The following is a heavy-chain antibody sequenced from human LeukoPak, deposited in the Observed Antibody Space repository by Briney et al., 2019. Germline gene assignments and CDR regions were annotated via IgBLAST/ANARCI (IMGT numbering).Heavy chain of an antibody. CDR2: ISSSSSYI. Sequence: PGGSLRLSCAASGFTFSSYSMNWVRQAPGKGLEWVSSISSSSSYIYYADSVKGRFTISRDNAKNSLYLQMNSLRAEDTAVYYCASPNSGYSSGWLGFDYWGQGTLVTVSS. J-gene: IGHJ4*02. D-gene: IGHD6-19*01. CDR3: ASPNSGYSSGWLGFDY. CDR1: GFTFSSYS. V-gene: IGHV3-21*04.